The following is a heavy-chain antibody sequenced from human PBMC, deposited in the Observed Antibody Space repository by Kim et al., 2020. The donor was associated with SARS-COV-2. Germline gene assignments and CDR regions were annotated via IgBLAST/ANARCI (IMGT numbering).Heavy chain of an antibody. CDR3: ARGVRSGSSGYYY. D-gene: IGHD3-22*01. CDR2: INHSGST. CDR1: GGSFSGYY. V-gene: IGHV4-34*01. J-gene: IGHJ4*02. Sequence: SETLSLTCAVYGGSFSGYYWSWIRQPPGKGLEWIGEINHSGSTNYNPSLKSRVTISVDTSKNQFSLKLSSVTAADTAVYYCARGVRSGSSGYYYWGQGTLVTVSS.